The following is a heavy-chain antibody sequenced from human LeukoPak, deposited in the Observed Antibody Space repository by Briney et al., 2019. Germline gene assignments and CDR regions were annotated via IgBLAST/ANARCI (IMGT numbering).Heavy chain of an antibody. CDR1: GFIVSNYG. CDR2: IKQDGSEK. Sequence: HSGGSLRLSCAASGFIVSNYGFHWVRQAPGKGLEWVANIKQDGSEKYYVDSVKGRFTISRDNAKNSLYLQMNSLRAEDTAVYYCARDRVVTVWGQGTAVTVSS. D-gene: IGHD2-21*02. J-gene: IGHJ6*02. CDR3: ARDRVVTV. V-gene: IGHV3-7*01.